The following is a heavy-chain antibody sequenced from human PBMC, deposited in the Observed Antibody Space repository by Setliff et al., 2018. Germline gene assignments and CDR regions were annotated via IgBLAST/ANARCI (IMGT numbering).Heavy chain of an antibody. CDR1: GGTFSSYG. D-gene: IGHD5-18*01. V-gene: IGHV1-69*05. Sequence: SVKVSCKASGGTFSSYGISWVRQAPGQGLEWMGGTIPIFGSTNYAQKFQDRVTIITDESTSTAYMELRSLRTEDTAVYYRAREGVDTRSSTDYRYYMDVWGKGTTVTVSS. J-gene: IGHJ6*03. CDR3: AREGVDTRSSTDYRYYMDV. CDR2: TIPIFGST.